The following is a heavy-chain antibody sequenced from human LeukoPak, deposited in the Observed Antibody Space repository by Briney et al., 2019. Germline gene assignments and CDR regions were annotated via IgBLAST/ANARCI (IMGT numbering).Heavy chain of an antibody. Sequence: PGGXXXLSCXXSXLXFGXSWMXWVRQTPDKGLEGVASIKHDGSEEYYVDSVRGRFTISRDNAKNSVYLQMNSLRAEDTAAYYCARDRGPNCLDYWGQGTLVXX. CDR2: IKHDGSEE. CDR3: ARDRGPNCLDY. CDR1: XLXFGXSW. J-gene: IGHJ4*02. V-gene: IGHV3-7*01. D-gene: IGHD1-1*01.